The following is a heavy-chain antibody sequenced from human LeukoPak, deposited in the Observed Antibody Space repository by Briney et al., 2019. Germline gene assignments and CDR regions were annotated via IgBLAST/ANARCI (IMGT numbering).Heavy chain of an antibody. Sequence: GASVKVSCKASGYTFISYAIHWVRQAPGQRLEWMGWINAGNGKTEYSQKFQGRVTITRDTSASTAYMELSRLRSEDTAVYYCARGVAATRLNYYFDYWGQGTLVTVSS. V-gene: IGHV1-3*01. D-gene: IGHD2-15*01. CDR2: INAGNGKT. J-gene: IGHJ4*02. CDR1: GYTFISYA. CDR3: ARGVAATRLNYYFDY.